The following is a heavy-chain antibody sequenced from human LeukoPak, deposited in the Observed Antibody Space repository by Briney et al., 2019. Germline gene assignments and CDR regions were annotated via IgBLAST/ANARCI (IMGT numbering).Heavy chain of an antibody. Sequence: PSETLSLXCAVYGGSCSGYYWSWIRRPPGKGLEWIGEINHSGSTNYNPSLKSRITISVDTSKNQFSLKLSSVTAADTAVYYCARSPVSDSSGREPFDIWGQGTMVTVSS. V-gene: IGHV4-34*01. CDR3: ARSPVSDSSGREPFDI. CDR2: INHSGST. D-gene: IGHD3-22*01. J-gene: IGHJ3*02. CDR1: GGSCSGYY.